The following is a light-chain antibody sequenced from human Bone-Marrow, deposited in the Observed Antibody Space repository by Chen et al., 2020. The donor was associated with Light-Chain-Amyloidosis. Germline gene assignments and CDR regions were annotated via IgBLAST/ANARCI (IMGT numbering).Light chain of an antibody. V-gene: IGLV2-23*01. CDR1: NSDVGNYNL. Sequence: QSALTQPASVSGSPWQSTTISCTASNSDVGNYNLVSWYQHHPGKAPKLIIYGDFKRPSGVSNRFSGSKSGNTASLTISGLQNEDEAHYHCCAYTGSSTWVFGGGTKLTVL. J-gene: IGLJ3*02. CDR3: CAYTGSSTWV. CDR2: GDF.